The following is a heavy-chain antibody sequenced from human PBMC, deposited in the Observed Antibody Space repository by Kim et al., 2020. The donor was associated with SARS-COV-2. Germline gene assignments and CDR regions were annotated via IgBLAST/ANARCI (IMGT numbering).Heavy chain of an antibody. D-gene: IGHD2-15*01. Sequence: KFQGRVPINREPSASTAYMELSSLRSEDTAVYYCARDRCSGGSCYAEFDYWGQGTLVTVSS. CDR3: ARDRCSGGSCYAEFDY. J-gene: IGHJ4*02. V-gene: IGHV1-3*01.